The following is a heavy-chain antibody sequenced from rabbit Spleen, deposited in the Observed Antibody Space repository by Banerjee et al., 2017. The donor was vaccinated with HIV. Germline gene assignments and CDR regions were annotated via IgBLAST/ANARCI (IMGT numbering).Heavy chain of an antibody. V-gene: IGHV1S7*01. J-gene: IGHJ4*01. Sequence: QLTETGGGLVQPGGSLTLSCKASGIDFTKYYITWVRQAPGKGLEWIGIIYAAKGSTDYASWVNGRFTISSDNAQNTLYLQLSSLTAADTATYFCARDLIGIIGWNFYLWGPGTLVTVS. CDR2: IYAAKGST. D-gene: IGHD1-1*01. CDR1: GIDFTKYY. CDR3: ARDLIGIIGWNFYL.